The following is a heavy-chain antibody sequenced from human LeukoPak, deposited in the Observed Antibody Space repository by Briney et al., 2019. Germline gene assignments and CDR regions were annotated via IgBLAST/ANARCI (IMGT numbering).Heavy chain of an antibody. J-gene: IGHJ4*02. CDR1: GFTFSSYA. CDR2: ISYDGSNK. V-gene: IGHV3-30-3*01. Sequence: PGRSLRLSCAASGFTFSSYAIHWVRQAPGKGLEWVAVISYDGSNKYYADSVKGRFTISRDNSKNTLYLQMNSLRAEDTAVYYCARGTGSAVGSTDFDYWGQGTLVTVSS. CDR3: ARGTGSAVGSTDFDY. D-gene: IGHD4-17*01.